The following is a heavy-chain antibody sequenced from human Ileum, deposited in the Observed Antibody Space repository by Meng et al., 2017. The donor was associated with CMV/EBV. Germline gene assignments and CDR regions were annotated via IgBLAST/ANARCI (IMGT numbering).Heavy chain of an antibody. J-gene: IGHJ4*02. V-gene: IGHV3-48*04. Sequence: GESPKISREASGFRFSGDSMNWVRQAPGEGLEWVSYINSASTITYNADSVKGRFTISRDNAKNTLYLQMDRLRAEDTALYYCAREPFSGGNSFSFDYWGQGILVTVSS. CDR2: INSASTIT. D-gene: IGHD4-23*01. CDR1: GFRFSGDS. CDR3: AREPFSGGNSFSFDY.